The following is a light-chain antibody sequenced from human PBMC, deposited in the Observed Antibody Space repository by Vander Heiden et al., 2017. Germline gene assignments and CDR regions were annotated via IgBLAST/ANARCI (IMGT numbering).Light chain of an antibody. CDR2: AAS. Sequence: EIVLTQSPGTLSLSPGERATLSCRASQTINNNNLAWYQQKPGQAPRLLIFAASNRATGIPDRFSGSGSGTDFSLTISRLEPEDFAVYYCQQYGSVKVFGGGTMVEIK. V-gene: IGKV3-20*01. J-gene: IGKJ4*01. CDR3: QQYGSVKV. CDR1: QTINNNN.